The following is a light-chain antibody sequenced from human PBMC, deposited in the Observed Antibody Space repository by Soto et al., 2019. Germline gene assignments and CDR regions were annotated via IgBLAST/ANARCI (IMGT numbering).Light chain of an antibody. CDR2: GAS. Sequence: EIVLTHSPATLSLSPWEIATLSCGASQSVSSSQLAWYQQKPGQAPRLLMYGASSRATGIPDRLSGSGSGTDFTLTISRLEPEDFAVYYCQQYGSSPITFGHGTRLEIK. J-gene: IGKJ5*01. V-gene: IGKV3-20*01. CDR1: QSVSSSQ. CDR3: QQYGSSPIT.